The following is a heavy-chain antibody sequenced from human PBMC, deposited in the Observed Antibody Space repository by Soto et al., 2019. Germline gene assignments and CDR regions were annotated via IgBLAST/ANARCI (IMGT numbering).Heavy chain of an antibody. J-gene: IGHJ4*02. Sequence: HPGGSWKLSVQALGFTFSRYWVSWVRQAPGKGPEWVASIKQDGSQIYYVDAVEGRFTISRDNTKSSLYLQMNSLRGEDTAVYYCAREYRWGRGTLVTVSS. CDR1: GFTFSRYW. D-gene: IGHD1-1*01. V-gene: IGHV3-7*01. CDR3: AREYR. CDR2: IKQDGSQI.